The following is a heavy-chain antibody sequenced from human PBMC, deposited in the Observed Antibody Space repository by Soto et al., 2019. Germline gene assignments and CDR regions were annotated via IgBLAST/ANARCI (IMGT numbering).Heavy chain of an antibody. J-gene: IGHJ6*02. V-gene: IGHV4-59*01. Sequence: QVQLQESGPGLVKPSETLSLTCTVSGGSISSYYWSWIRQPPGKGLEWIGYIYYSGSTNYNPSLKSRVTISVDTSKNQFSLKLSSVTAADTAVYYCARTVAGYYYGMDVWGQGTTVTVSS. CDR3: ARTVAGYYYGMDV. CDR1: GGSISSYY. D-gene: IGHD4-17*01. CDR2: IYYSGST.